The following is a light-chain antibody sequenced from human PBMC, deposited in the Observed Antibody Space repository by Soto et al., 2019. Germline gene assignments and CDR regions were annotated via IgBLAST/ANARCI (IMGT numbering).Light chain of an antibody. CDR3: QQYNNWPPRGT. V-gene: IGKV3-15*01. J-gene: IGKJ1*01. CDR1: QSVTSN. Sequence: EIVMTQSPATLSVSPGERATLSCRASQSVTSNVAWYQQKPGQAPRLLIYGASTRATGIPGRFSGSGSGTEFTLTNSSLQSEDFAVYYCQQYNNWPPRGTFGQGTKVEIK. CDR2: GAS.